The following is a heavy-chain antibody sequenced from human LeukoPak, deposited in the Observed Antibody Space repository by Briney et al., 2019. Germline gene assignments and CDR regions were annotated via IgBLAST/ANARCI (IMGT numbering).Heavy chain of an antibody. CDR1: GFIFSKYG. CDR3: ARDKGWRYYFDY. CDR2: IALNGGDT. Sequence: PGGSLRLSCAVSGFIFSKYGMTWLRQAPGKGLEWVSGIALNGGDTDYADSVRGRFTISRDNFQNSLYLQMNSLRAEDTAVYYCARDKGWRYYFDYWGQGTLVTVSS. V-gene: IGHV3-23*01. J-gene: IGHJ4*02.